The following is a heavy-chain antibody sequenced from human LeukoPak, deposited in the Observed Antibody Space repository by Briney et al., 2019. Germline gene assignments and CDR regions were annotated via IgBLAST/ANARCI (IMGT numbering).Heavy chain of an antibody. D-gene: IGHD3-10*01. CDR2: INSEESDK. J-gene: IGHJ3*02. CDR1: GFTFSSYW. CDR3: AVLGGITVDRGVISEVEDAFDM. V-gene: IGHV3-74*01. Sequence: PGGSLRLSCVASGFTFSSYWINWVRQAPGQGLVWVARINSEESDKSYADSVRGRFTISRDDAKNTLYLQMNSLRAEDTAVYYCAVLGGITVDRGVISEVEDAFDMWGRGTMVTVSS.